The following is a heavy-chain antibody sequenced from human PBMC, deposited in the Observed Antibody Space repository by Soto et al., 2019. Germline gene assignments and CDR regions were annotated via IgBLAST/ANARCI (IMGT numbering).Heavy chain of an antibody. CDR1: GFTFSSYG. D-gene: IGHD3-22*01. J-gene: IGHJ4*02. V-gene: IGHV3-30*18. CDR3: AKDRPVYDSSGRRVPLDY. CDR2: ISYDGSNK. Sequence: GGSLRLSCAASGFTFSSYGMHWVRQAPGKGLEWVAVISYDGSNKYYADSVKGRFTISRDNSKNTLYLQMNSLRAEDTAVYYCAKDRPVYDSSGRRVPLDYWGQGTLVTVSS.